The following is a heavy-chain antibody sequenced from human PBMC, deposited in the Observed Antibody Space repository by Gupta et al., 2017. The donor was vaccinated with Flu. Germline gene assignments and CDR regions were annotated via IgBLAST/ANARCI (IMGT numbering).Heavy chain of an antibody. V-gene: IGHV4-34*01. D-gene: IGHD2-2*01. CDR3: ASARRYCSSTSCSKPHALP. J-gene: IGHJ5*02. Sequence: KGLEWIGEINHSGSTNYNPSLKSRVTISVDTSKNQFSLKLSSVTAADTAVYYCASARRYCSSTSCSKPHALPWGQGTLVTVSS. CDR2: INHSGST.